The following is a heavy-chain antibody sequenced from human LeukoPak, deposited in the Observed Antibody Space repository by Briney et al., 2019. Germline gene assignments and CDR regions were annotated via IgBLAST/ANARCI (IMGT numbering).Heavy chain of an antibody. CDR1: GYTFTSYY. D-gene: IGHD3-10*01. CDR2: INPSGGST. J-gene: IGHJ4*02. V-gene: IGHV1-46*01. CDR3: ARDRGGSGSYYTLDY. Sequence: ASVKVSCKASGYTFTSYYMHWVRQAPGQGLEWMGIINPSGGSTSYAQKFQGRVTMTRDTSTSTVYMELSSLRSEDTAVYYCARDRGGSGSYYTLDYWGQGTLVTVSS.